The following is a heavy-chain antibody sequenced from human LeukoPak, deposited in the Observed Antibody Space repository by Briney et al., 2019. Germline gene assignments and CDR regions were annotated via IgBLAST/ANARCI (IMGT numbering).Heavy chain of an antibody. CDR2: IYYSGST. V-gene: IGHV4-39*07. CDR1: GGSISSSSYY. D-gene: IGHD5-18*01. Sequence: SETLSLTCTVSGGSISSSSYYWGWIRQPPGKGLEWIGSIYYSGSTNYNPSLKSRVTISVDTSKNQFSLKLSSVTAADTAVYYCARGRGYSYGIVDYWGQGTLVTVSS. CDR3: ARGRGYSYGIVDY. J-gene: IGHJ4*02.